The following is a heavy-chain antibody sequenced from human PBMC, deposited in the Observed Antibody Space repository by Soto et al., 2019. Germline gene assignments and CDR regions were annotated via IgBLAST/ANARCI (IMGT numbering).Heavy chain of an antibody. J-gene: IGHJ4*02. Sequence: EVQFVESGGGLVQPGGSLRLSCAASGVSFSSAWLTWNRQAPGKGLELVAIMNEDGSERYYVDSVKGRFTISRDNAKNALFLQMNSLRVEDTAVYFCARDRAYSRFDYWGQGSLVTVSS. V-gene: IGHV3-7*03. D-gene: IGHD4-4*01. CDR3: ARDRAYSRFDY. CDR2: MNEDGSER. CDR1: GVSFSSAW.